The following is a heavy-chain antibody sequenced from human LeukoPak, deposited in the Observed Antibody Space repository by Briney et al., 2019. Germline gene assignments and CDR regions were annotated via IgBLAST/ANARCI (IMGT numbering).Heavy chain of an antibody. J-gene: IGHJ4*02. Sequence: GSLRLSCAASGFTFSSYGMHWVRQAPGKGLEWVAVIWYDGSNKYYADSVKGRFTISRDNAKNTPYLQMNSLRAEDTAVYYCARGKRGYSYGFDYWGQGTLVTVSS. CDR1: GFTFSSYG. CDR3: ARGKRGYSYGFDY. CDR2: IWYDGSNK. D-gene: IGHD5-18*01. V-gene: IGHV3-33*03.